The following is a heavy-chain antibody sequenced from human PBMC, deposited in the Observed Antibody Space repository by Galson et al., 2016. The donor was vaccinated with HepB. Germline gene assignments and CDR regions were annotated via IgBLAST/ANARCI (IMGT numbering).Heavy chain of an antibody. CDR1: GFTFSSYA. CDR2: ISHDGSNK. D-gene: IGHD3-22*01. V-gene: IGHV3-30*04. Sequence: SLRLSCAASGFTFSSYAMHWVRQAPGKGLEWVAVISHDGSNKYYEDSVKGRFTISRDNSKNTLYLQMNSLRAEDTAVYYCASSVVITQDDAFDIWGQGTMVTVSS. J-gene: IGHJ3*02. CDR3: ASSVVITQDDAFDI.